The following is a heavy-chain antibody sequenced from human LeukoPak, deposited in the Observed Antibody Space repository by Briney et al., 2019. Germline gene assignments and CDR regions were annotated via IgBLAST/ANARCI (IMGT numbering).Heavy chain of an antibody. V-gene: IGHV4-34*01. J-gene: IGHJ4*02. D-gene: IGHD3-10*01. CDR2: INHSGST. Sequence: SETLSLTCAVYGGSFSGYYWSWIRRPPGKGLEWIGEINHSGSTNYNPSLKSRVTISVDTSKNQFSLKLSSVTAADTAVYYCASDGLWFGELLYTKPLDYWGQGTLVTVSS. CDR3: ASDGLWFGELLYTKPLDY. CDR1: GGSFSGYY.